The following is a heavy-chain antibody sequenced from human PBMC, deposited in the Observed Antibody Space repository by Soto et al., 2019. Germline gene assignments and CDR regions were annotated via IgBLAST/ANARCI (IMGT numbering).Heavy chain of an antibody. Sequence: ASETLSLNCAVFGGSVSSETHFWIWIRQPPGKGLEWIGYIYHSGITNSNPSLKCRLTMSVDKSTNHFSLSLASVTAADTAIYYCAREDMSGTYYCYSLGQGTRVTVSS. J-gene: IGHJ4*02. CDR2: IYHSGIT. CDR1: GGSVSSETHF. CDR3: AREDMSGTYYCYS. D-gene: IGHD1-26*01. V-gene: IGHV4-61*03.